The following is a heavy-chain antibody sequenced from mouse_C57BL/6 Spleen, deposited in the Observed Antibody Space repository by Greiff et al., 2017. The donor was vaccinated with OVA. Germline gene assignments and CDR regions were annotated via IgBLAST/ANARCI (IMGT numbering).Heavy chain of an antibody. V-gene: IGHV1-62-2*01. CDR2: FYPGSGSI. J-gene: IGHJ4*01. Sequence: QVQLKESGAELVKPGASVKLSCKASGYTFTEYTIHWVKQRSGQGLEWIGWFYPGSGSIKYNEKFKDKATLTADKSSSTVYMELSRLTSEDSAVYFCARHEERRELAGRDYAMDYWGQGTSVTVSS. CDR1: GYTFTEYT. CDR3: ARHEERRELAGRDYAMDY.